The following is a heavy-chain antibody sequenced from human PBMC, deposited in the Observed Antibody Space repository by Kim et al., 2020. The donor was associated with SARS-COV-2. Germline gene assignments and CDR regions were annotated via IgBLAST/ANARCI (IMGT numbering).Heavy chain of an antibody. CDR3: ARDKILWFGESLLYYYGMDV. Sequence: RFTISRDNAKNSLYLQMNSLRAEDTAVYYCARDKILWFGESLLYYYGMDVWGQGTTVTVSS. V-gene: IGHV3-48*03. D-gene: IGHD3-10*01. J-gene: IGHJ6*02.